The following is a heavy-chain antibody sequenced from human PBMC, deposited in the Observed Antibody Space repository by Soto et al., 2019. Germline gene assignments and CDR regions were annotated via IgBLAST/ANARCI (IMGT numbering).Heavy chain of an antibody. D-gene: IGHD6-13*01. CDR3: ARQDIAAAGTYPSYFDY. CDR2: IYYSGST. CDR1: GGSISSGGYY. Sequence: PSETLSLTCTVSGGSISSGGYYWSWIRQHPGKGLEWIGYIYYSGSTYYNPSLKSRVTISVDTSKNQFSLKLSSVTAADTAVYYCARQDIAAAGTYPSYFDYWGQGTLVTVSS. J-gene: IGHJ4*02. V-gene: IGHV4-39*01.